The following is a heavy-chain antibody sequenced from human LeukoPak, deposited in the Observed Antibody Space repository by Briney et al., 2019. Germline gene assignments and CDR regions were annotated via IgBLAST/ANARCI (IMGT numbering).Heavy chain of an antibody. CDR3: ARDRTYYDRTGYYYDF. V-gene: IGHV4-4*07. CDR2: MSGSGST. CDR1: GDSISSYY. D-gene: IGHD3-22*01. J-gene: IGHJ4*02. Sequence: PTETLSLTCTVSGDSISSYYWSWIRQPAGKGLEWITRMSGSGSTNYNPSLKSRVTLSVDTSKNQFSLNLNSVTAADMAVYYCARDRTYYDRTGYYYDFWGQGTLVTVSS.